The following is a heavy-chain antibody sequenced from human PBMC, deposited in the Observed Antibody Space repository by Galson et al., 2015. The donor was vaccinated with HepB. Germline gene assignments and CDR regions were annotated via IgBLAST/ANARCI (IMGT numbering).Heavy chain of an antibody. CDR3: ARARIAVAGFDY. Sequence: SLRLSCAASGFTFSPYWMHWVRQAPGKGLVWVSRINSDGSSTTYADSVKGRFTISRDNAKNTLYLQMNSLRAEDTAVYYCARARIAVAGFDYWGQGTLVTVSS. J-gene: IGHJ4*02. CDR2: INSDGSST. D-gene: IGHD6-19*01. CDR1: GFTFSPYW. V-gene: IGHV3-74*01.